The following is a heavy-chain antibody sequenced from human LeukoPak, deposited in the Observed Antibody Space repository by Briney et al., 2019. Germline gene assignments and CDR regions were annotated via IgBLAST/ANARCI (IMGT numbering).Heavy chain of an antibody. J-gene: IGHJ6*03. CDR1: GFTFSSYA. CDR2: ISYDGSNK. D-gene: IGHD1/OR15-1a*01. CDR3: AKRNIGNYYYYMGV. V-gene: IGHV3-30*18. Sequence: GGSLRLSCAASGFTFSSYAMSWVRQAPGKGLEWVAAISYDGSNKYYADSVKGRFTISRDNSKNTLYLQMNSLRAEDTAVYYCAKRNIGNYYYYMGVWGKGTTVTVSS.